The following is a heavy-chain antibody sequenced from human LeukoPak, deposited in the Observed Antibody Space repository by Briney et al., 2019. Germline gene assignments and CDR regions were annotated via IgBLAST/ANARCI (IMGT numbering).Heavy chain of an antibody. CDR3: ARDQGGYYDSGSFYVIDC. CDR2: ISYDGSSE. D-gene: IGHD3-10*01. V-gene: IGHV3-30*04. CDR1: GFTFSGYP. Sequence: GGSLRLSCAASGFTFSGYPMHWVRQAPGKGLEWVALISYDGSSEYYADSVKGRFTISRDNSKNTVYLQMNSLRVEDTAVYYCARDQGGYYDSGSFYVIDCWGQGTLVTVSS. J-gene: IGHJ4*02.